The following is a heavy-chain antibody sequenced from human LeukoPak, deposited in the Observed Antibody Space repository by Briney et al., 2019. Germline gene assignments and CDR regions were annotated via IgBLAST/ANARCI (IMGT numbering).Heavy chain of an antibody. Sequence: SETLSLTCTVSGASIRSGDYYWSWIRQPPGKGLEWIGYIYDSGSTYYNPSLKSRIIISVDTSENRFSLKLSSVTATDTAVYYCARDCSGGSCYGASDIWGQGTMVTVSS. CDR3: ARDCSGGSCYGASDI. V-gene: IGHV4-30-4*01. D-gene: IGHD2-15*01. CDR1: GASIRSGDYY. J-gene: IGHJ3*02. CDR2: IYDSGST.